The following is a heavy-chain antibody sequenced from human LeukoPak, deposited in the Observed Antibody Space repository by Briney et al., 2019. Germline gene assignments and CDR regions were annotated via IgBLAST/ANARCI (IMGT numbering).Heavy chain of an antibody. Sequence: PSETLSLTCAVYGGSFSGYYWSWIRQPPGKGLEWIGEINHSGSTNYNPSLKSRVTISVDTSNNQFSLKLSSVTAADTAVYYCARSAWSYSAFDIWGQGTMVTVSS. J-gene: IGHJ3*02. CDR3: ARSAWSYSAFDI. CDR2: INHSGST. V-gene: IGHV4-34*01. CDR1: GGSFSGYY. D-gene: IGHD1-26*01.